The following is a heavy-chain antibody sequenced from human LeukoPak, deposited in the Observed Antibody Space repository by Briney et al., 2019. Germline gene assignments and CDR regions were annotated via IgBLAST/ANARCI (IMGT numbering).Heavy chain of an antibody. J-gene: IGHJ3*02. Sequence: GASVKVSCKASGYTFTSYDINWVRQATGQGLEWMGWMNPNSGNTGYAQKFQGRVTMTRNTSISTAYMELSSLRSEDTAVYYCATDIVATTAFDIWGQGTMAAVSS. D-gene: IGHD5-12*01. CDR1: GYTFTSYD. V-gene: IGHV1-8*01. CDR3: ATDIVATTAFDI. CDR2: MNPNSGNT.